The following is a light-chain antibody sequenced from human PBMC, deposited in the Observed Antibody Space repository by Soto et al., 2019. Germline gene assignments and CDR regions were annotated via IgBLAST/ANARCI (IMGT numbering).Light chain of an antibody. Sequence: EIVLTQSPGTLSLSPGERATLYCRASQSVFRNYLAWYQQKPGQAPRLLIYGASTRAAGISDRFSGSGSGTDFTLTVNRLEPADFAVYYCQQYGSSPSTFGGGTKVEIK. CDR2: GAS. J-gene: IGKJ4*01. CDR1: QSVFRNY. V-gene: IGKV3-20*01. CDR3: QQYGSSPST.